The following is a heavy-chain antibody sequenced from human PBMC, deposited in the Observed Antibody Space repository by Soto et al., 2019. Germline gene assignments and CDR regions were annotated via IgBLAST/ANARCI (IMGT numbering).Heavy chain of an antibody. Sequence: SVKVSCKASGGTFSSYAISWVRQAPGQGLEWMGGIIPIFGTANYAQKFQGRVTITADESTSTAYMELSSLRSEDTAVYYCARGAGRCSSTSCYPHYYYYYMDVWGKGTTVTVSS. CDR1: GGTFSSYA. V-gene: IGHV1-69*13. CDR2: IIPIFGTA. D-gene: IGHD2-2*01. J-gene: IGHJ6*03. CDR3: ARGAGRCSSTSCYPHYYYYYMDV.